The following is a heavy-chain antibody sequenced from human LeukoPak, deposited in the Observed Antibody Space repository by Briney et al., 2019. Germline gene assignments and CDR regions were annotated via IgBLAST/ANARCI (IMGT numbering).Heavy chain of an antibody. J-gene: IGHJ3*02. CDR1: GFTFSSYW. V-gene: IGHV3-7*01. CDR3: ARDLAPDYDSSGYYYHDAFDI. CDR2: IKQDGSEK. D-gene: IGHD3-22*01. Sequence: GGSLRLSCAASGFTFSSYWMSWVRQAPGKGLEWVANIKQDGSEKYYVDSVKGRFTISRDNAKNSLYLQMNSLRAEDTAVYYCARDLAPDYDSSGYYYHDAFDIWGQGTMVTVSS.